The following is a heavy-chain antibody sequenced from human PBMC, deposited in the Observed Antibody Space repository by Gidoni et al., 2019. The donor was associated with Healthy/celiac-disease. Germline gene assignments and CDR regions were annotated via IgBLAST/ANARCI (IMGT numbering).Heavy chain of an antibody. J-gene: IGHJ4*02. V-gene: IGHV3-23*01. CDR2: ISGSGGST. CDR3: AKVGQQLVRVSYFDY. Sequence: EVQLLESAGGLVQPGASLRLSCAASVFTFSCYAMSWVRQAPGKGLEWVSAISGSGGSTYYADSVKGRFTISRDNSKNTLYLQMNSLRAEDTAVYYCAKVGQQLVRVSYFDYWGQGTLVTVSS. D-gene: IGHD6-13*01. CDR1: VFTFSCYA.